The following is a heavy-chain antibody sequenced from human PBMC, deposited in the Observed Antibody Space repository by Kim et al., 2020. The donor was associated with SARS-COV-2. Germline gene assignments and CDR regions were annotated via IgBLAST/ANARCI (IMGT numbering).Heavy chain of an antibody. J-gene: IGHJ4*02. V-gene: IGHV3-23*03. CDR2: ST. Sequence: STYYADSGKGRFTISRDNSKNTLYLQMNSLRAEDTAVYYCAKDPVGMDDYWGQGTLVTVSS. D-gene: IGHD1-20*01. CDR3: AKDPVGMDDY.